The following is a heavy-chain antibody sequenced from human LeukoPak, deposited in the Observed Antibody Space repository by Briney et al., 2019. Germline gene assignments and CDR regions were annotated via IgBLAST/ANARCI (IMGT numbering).Heavy chain of an antibody. D-gene: IGHD3-10*01. V-gene: IGHV1-69*13. Sequence: SVNVSCKASGGTFSSYAISWVRQAPGQGLEWMGGIIPIFGTANYAQKFQGRVTITADESTSTAYMELSSLRSDDTAVYYCGMCPQIRGVIHYYYYGMDVWGQGTTVTVSS. CDR1: GGTFSSYA. J-gene: IGHJ6*02. CDR3: GMCPQIRGVIHYYYYGMDV. CDR2: IIPIFGTA.